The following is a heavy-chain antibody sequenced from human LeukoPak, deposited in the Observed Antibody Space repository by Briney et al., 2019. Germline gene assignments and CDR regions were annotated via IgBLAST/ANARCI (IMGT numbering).Heavy chain of an antibody. D-gene: IGHD3-9*01. V-gene: IGHV3-48*02. CDR1: GFTFSSYS. Sequence: GGSLTLSCAASGFTFSSYSMNWVRQAPGKGLEWVSYISSSSSTIYYADSVKGRVTISRDNDKNSLYLQMNSLRDEDTAVYYCARDKGHYDILTGSYYYYGMDVWGQGTTVTVSS. CDR2: ISSSSSTI. CDR3: ARDKGHYDILTGSYYYYGMDV. J-gene: IGHJ6*02.